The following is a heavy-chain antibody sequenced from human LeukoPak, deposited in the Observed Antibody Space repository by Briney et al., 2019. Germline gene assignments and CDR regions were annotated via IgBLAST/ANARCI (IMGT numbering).Heavy chain of an antibody. D-gene: IGHD6-6*01. J-gene: IGHJ6*03. CDR1: GGTFSSYA. CDR2: IIPIFGTA. Sequence: GASVKVSCKASGGTFSSYAISWVRQAPGQGLEWMGGIIPIFGTANYAQKFQGRVTITADESTSTAYMELSSLRSEDTAVYYCARCSSSSPGISDYYYMDVWGKGTTVTVSS. V-gene: IGHV1-69*13. CDR3: ARCSSSSPGISDYYYMDV.